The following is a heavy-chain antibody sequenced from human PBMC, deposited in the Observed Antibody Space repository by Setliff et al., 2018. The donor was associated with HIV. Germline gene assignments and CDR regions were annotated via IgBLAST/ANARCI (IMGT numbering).Heavy chain of an antibody. CDR1: GGSISGYF. CDR2: IYTSGST. CDR3: ARDLPELTGRSFDP. J-gene: IGHJ5*02. D-gene: IGHD7-27*01. Sequence: VYGGSISGYFWTWIRQPAGKGLEWIGRIYTSGSTNYNPSLKSRLRMSIDTSKNHFSLRLTSVPSAATAVYYCARDLPELTGRSFDPWGQGIQVTVSS. V-gene: IGHV4-4*07.